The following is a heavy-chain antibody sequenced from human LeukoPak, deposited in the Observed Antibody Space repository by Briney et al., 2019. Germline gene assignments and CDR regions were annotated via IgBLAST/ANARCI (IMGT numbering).Heavy chain of an antibody. Sequence: PSETLSLTCAVSGYSFSSGYYWGWIRQPPGQELEWIGSIYHSGSTYYNPSLKSRVTISVDTSKNQFSLKLSSVTAADTAVYYCARAGSSWEPDYWGQGTLVTVSS. CDR2: IYHSGST. D-gene: IGHD6-13*01. CDR1: GYSFSSGYY. CDR3: ARAGSSWEPDY. V-gene: IGHV4-38-2*01. J-gene: IGHJ4*02.